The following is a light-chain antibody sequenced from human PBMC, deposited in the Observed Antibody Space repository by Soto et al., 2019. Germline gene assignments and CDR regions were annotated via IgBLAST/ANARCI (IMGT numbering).Light chain of an antibody. CDR2: EVS. CDR3: SSYTSTGSLV. J-gene: IGLJ1*01. Sequence: QSVLTQPASVSGSPGQSITISCTGTSSDVGTYNYVSWYQQHPGQAPKLIIYEVSNRPSGFSSRFSGSKSGNTASLTISGLQTEDGADYYCSSYTSTGSLVFGTGTKLTVL. V-gene: IGLV2-14*01. CDR1: SSDVGTYNY.